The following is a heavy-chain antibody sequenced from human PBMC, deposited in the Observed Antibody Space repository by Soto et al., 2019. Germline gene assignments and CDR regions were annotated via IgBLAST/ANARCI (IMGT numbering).Heavy chain of an antibody. J-gene: IGHJ4*02. CDR1: GFTFSRYA. CDR2: ISGSGSTT. Sequence: EVQLLESGGGLVQPGGSLRLSCAASGFTFSRYAMSWVRQAPGKGLEWVSAISGSGSTTFFADSVKGRFTISRDNSNNTLYLQMDSLRAEDTAVYYCAKDSSTVTPYSFEYWGQGTLVTVSS. D-gene: IGHD4-17*01. V-gene: IGHV3-23*01. CDR3: AKDSSTVTPYSFEY.